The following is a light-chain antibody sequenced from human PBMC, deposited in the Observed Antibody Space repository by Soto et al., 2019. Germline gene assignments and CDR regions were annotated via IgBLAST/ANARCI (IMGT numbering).Light chain of an antibody. CDR1: QNIVGY. CDR2: AAS. Sequence: DIQMTQSPSSLSASVGDRVTISCRASQNIVGYLNWYQQTPGKAPKLLVYAASSWRSGVPSRFSGSRSGTDFNFTISSLQPEDFGTYYCQQSYTTPFTFGPGTQVD. J-gene: IGKJ3*01. V-gene: IGKV1-39*01. CDR3: QQSYTTPFT.